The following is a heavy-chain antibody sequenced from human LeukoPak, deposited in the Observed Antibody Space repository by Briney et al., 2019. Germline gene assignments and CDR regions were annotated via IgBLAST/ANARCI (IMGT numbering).Heavy chain of an antibody. CDR2: IIPIFGTA. J-gene: IGHJ1*01. V-gene: IGHV1-69*13. Sequence: SVKVSCKASGYTFTGYYMHWVRQAPGQGLEWMGGIIPIFGTANYAQKFQGRVTITADESTSTAYMELSSLRSEDTAVYYCARDLYCSSTSCSEYFQHWGQGTLVTVSS. CDR3: ARDLYCSSTSCSEYFQH. D-gene: IGHD2-2*01. CDR1: GYTFTGYY.